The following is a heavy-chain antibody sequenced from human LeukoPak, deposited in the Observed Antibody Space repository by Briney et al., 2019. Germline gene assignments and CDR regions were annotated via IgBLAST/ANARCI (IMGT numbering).Heavy chain of an antibody. CDR3: AKDSIYGSGSYYKGTPPPDY. J-gene: IGHJ4*02. CDR2: IWYDRSNK. CDR1: GFTFSSYG. Sequence: PGGSLRLSCAASGFTFSSYGMHWVRQAPGKGLEWVAVIWYDRSNKYYADSVKGRFTISRDNSKNTLYLQMNSLRAEDTAVYYCAKDSIYGSGSYYKGTPPPDYWGQGTLVTVSS. D-gene: IGHD3-10*01. V-gene: IGHV3-33*06.